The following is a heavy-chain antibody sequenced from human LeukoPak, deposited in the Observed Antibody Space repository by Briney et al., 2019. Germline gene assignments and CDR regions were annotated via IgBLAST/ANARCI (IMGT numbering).Heavy chain of an antibody. CDR2: INAGNGNT. CDR1: GYTFTSYA. D-gene: IGHD5-18*01. J-gene: IGHJ4*02. V-gene: IGHV1-3*01. Sequence: GASVKVSCKASGYTFTSYAMHWVRQAPGQRLEWMGWINAGNGNTKYSQKPQGRVTITRDTSASTAYMELSSLRSEDTAVYYCARGRGLQLWSYFDYWGQGTLVTVSS. CDR3: ARGRGLQLWSYFDY.